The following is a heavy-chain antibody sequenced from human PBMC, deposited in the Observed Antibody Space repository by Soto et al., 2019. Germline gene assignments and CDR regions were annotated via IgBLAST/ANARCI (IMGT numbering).Heavy chain of an antibody. CDR1: GFTFSSCA. Sequence: GGSVRLSCAASGFTFSSCAMHWVRQAPGKGLEWVAVISYDGSNTYYADSVKGRFTISRDNSKNTLYLQMNSLRAEDTAVYYCARDRGRLVITYNYYGMDVWGQGTTVTVSS. D-gene: IGHD3-10*01. CDR2: ISYDGSNT. J-gene: IGHJ6*02. V-gene: IGHV3-30-3*01. CDR3: ARDRGRLVITYNYYGMDV.